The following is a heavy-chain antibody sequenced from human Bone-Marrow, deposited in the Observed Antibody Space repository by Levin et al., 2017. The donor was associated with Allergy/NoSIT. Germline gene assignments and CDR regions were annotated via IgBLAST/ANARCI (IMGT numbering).Heavy chain of an antibody. V-gene: IGHV4-59*01. Sequence: SQTLSLTCTVSGVSISSYYWSWIRQPPGKGLEWIGFLYYSGSANYNPSLKSRVAISVDTSKNQFSFNLTSVTAADTAVYYFARGPRGIRGVMSGMDVWGQGITVTVSS. D-gene: IGHD3-10*01. CDR1: GVSISSYY. J-gene: IGHJ6*02. CDR2: LYYSGSA. CDR3: ARGPRGIRGVMSGMDV.